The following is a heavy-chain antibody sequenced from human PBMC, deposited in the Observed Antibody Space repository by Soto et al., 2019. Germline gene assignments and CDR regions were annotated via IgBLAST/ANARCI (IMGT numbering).Heavy chain of an antibody. CDR1: GFTFSNFW. J-gene: IGHJ4*02. Sequence: EVQLVESGGGLVQPGGSLRLSCAASGFTFSNFWMSWVRQAPGKGLEWVASIKSDGSERSDVDAVRGRFSISRDNARNSLYLQMNSLRADDTAVYYCARDVIWGQGSLVTVSS. V-gene: IGHV3-7*05. CDR2: IKSDGSER. CDR3: ARDVI.